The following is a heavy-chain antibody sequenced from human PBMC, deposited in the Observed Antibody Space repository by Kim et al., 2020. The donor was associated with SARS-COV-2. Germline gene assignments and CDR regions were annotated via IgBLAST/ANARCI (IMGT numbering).Heavy chain of an antibody. D-gene: IGHD3-10*01. V-gene: IGHV3-23*01. Sequence: GGSLRLSCAASGFTFSSYAMSWVRQAPGKGLEWVSTISSSGGTTYYADSVKGRFTISRDNSKNTMYLQMNSLRAEDTAVYYCAKGSLVLWFGEGWGQGTLDTVS. J-gene: IGHJ4*02. CDR2: ISSSGGTT. CDR3: AKGSLVLWFGEG. CDR1: GFTFSSYA.